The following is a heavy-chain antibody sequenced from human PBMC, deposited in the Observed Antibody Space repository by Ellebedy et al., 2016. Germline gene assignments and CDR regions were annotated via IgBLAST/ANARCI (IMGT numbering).Heavy chain of an antibody. D-gene: IGHD2-8*01. J-gene: IGHJ6*02. CDR1: GFTFSSYS. Sequence: GESLKISXAASGFTFSSYSMSWVRQAPGKGLEWVSYISPSSSTIYHVDSVKGRFIISRDNAKNSLYLQMSSLRADDTAVYYCARLYPMDVWGQGTTVTVSS. CDR3: ARLYPMDV. CDR2: ISPSSSTI. V-gene: IGHV3-48*04.